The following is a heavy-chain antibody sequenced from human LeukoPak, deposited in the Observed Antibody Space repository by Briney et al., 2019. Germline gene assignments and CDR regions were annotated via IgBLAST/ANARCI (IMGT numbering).Heavy chain of an antibody. V-gene: IGHV3-23*01. CDR1: GFTFSGYA. J-gene: IGHJ6*02. Sequence: GGSLRLSCAASGFTFSGYAMSWVRQAPGKGLEWVSAISGSGGSTYYADSVKGRFTISRDNSKNTLYLQMNSLRAEDTAVYYCASGPYGSGHYYYGMDVWGQGTTVTVSS. CDR3: ASGPYGSGHYYYGMDV. D-gene: IGHD3-10*01. CDR2: ISGSGGST.